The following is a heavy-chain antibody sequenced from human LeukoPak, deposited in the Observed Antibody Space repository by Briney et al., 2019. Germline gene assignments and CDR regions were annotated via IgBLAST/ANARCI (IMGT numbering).Heavy chain of an antibody. CDR1: GFTVSSNF. Sequence: PGGSLGLSCAASGFTVSSNFMSWVRQAPGKGLEWVSVIYSGGSTYYADSVKGRFTISRDNAKNSLYLQMNSLRAEDTAVYYCARDVEPHCSGGSCYLDNWGQGTLVTVSS. CDR2: IYSGGST. V-gene: IGHV3-66*01. J-gene: IGHJ4*02. D-gene: IGHD2-15*01. CDR3: ARDVEPHCSGGSCYLDN.